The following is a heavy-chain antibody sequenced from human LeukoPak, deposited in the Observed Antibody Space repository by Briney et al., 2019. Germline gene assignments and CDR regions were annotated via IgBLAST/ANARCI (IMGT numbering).Heavy chain of an antibody. CDR1: GFTFSSYG. V-gene: IGHV3-33*01. CDR2: IWYDGSNK. Sequence: PGRSLRLSCAASGFTFSSYGMHWVRQAPGKGLEWVAVIWYDGSNKYYADSVKGRFTISRDNSKNTLYLQTNSLRAEDTAVYYCARDASFSITWGDYWGQGTLVTVSS. J-gene: IGHJ4*02. D-gene: IGHD3-3*02. CDR3: ARDASFSITWGDY.